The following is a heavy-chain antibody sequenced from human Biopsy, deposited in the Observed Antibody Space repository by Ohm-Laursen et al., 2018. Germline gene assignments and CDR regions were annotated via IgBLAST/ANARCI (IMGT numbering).Heavy chain of an antibody. J-gene: IGHJ4*01. CDR3: ARDIVTGVDYLDD. Sequence: SLRLSCSASGFTFSSYWMTWIRQAPGTGLEWVANINPDGSEKYYADSVKGRFTISRDNAKNSLYLQMSSLRAEDTAIYYCARDIVTGVDYLDDWGQGTLVTVSS. CDR1: GFTFSSYW. D-gene: IGHD7-27*01. CDR2: INPDGSEK. V-gene: IGHV3-7*01.